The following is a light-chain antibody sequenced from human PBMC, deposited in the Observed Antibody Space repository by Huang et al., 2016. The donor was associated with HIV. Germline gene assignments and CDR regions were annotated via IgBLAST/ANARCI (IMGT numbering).Light chain of an antibody. CDR3: QQSHTGPRT. J-gene: IGKJ2*01. CDR1: QSIDTF. V-gene: IGKV1-39*01. CDR2: ATS. Sequence: DIQMTQSPSFLSASVGDRVTITCRASQSIDTFLNWYQHKPGRAPRLLIYATSSLQREVPSRFTGGGSGTHFTLTINNLQPEDFATYYCQQSHTGPRTFGQGTKLEIK.